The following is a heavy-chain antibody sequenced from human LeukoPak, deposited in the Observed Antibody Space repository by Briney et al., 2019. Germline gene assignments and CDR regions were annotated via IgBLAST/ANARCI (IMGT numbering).Heavy chain of an antibody. V-gene: IGHV4-38-2*02. D-gene: IGHD1-26*01. Sequence: SQTLSLTCTVSGCSITSSYYWGCIRQPPGKRLEGIGSFYHSGSTYYNPSLNSRVTIAEDTSKSQFSLKLSSVSGAGTAVYFCARTHGIVAAADWFDPWGQGTLVTVPS. CDR2: FYHSGST. J-gene: IGHJ5*02. CDR1: GCSITSSYY. CDR3: ARTHGIVAAADWFDP.